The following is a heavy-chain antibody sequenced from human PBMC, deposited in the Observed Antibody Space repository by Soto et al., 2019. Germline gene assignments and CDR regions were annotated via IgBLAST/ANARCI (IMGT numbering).Heavy chain of an antibody. CDR3: ARDRATIFGVVTYGMDV. J-gene: IGHJ6*01. CDR1: GFTFSSYE. V-gene: IGHV3-48*03. Sequence: AGGSLRLSCAASGFTFSSYEMNWVRQAPGKGLEWVSYISSSGSTIYYAASVKGRFTISRDNAKNSLYLQMNSLRAEDTAVYYCARDRATIFGVVTYGMDVWG. D-gene: IGHD3-3*01. CDR2: ISSSGSTI.